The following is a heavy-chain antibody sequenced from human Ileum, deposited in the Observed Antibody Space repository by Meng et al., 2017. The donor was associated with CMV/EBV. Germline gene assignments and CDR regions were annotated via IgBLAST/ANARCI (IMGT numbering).Heavy chain of an antibody. CDR1: GFTFGSYD. CDR2: IRYDGSNK. D-gene: IGHD3-3*01. J-gene: IGHJ6*02. CDR3: AKDHLEGLFIYYNHAMDV. Sequence: GGSLRLSCAASGFTFGSYDMHWVRQAPGKGLEWVAFIRYDGSNKNYADSVKGRFTISRDNSKKTLFLEMSSLRAEDTALYYCAKDHLEGLFIYYNHAMDVWGQGTTVTVSS. V-gene: IGHV3-30*02.